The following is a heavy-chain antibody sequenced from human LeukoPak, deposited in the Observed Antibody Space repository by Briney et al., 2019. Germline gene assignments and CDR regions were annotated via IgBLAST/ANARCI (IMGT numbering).Heavy chain of an antibody. V-gene: IGHV4-34*01. Sequence: SETLSLTCAVYGGSFSGYYWSWIRQPPGKGLEWIGEINHSGSTNYNPSLKSRVTISVDTSKNQFSLKLSSVTAADTAVYYCARLPSAGSGSYYKGDYWGQGTLVTVSS. D-gene: IGHD3-10*01. CDR2: INHSGST. CDR3: ARLPSAGSGSYYKGDY. CDR1: GGSFSGYY. J-gene: IGHJ4*02.